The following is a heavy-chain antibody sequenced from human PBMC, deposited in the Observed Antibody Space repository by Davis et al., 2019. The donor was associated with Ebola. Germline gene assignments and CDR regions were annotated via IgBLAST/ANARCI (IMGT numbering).Heavy chain of an antibody. V-gene: IGHV4-34*01. J-gene: IGHJ5*02. CDR3: ARVRGIAAAGFWFDP. Sequence: MPGGPLRLSCAVYGGSFNTFYWTWIRQAPGKGLEGIGEVTHRGDTNYNPSLKSRVTISVDTSKNQFSLKLSSVTAADTAVYYCARVRGIAAAGFWFDPWGQGTLVTVSS. D-gene: IGHD6-13*01. CDR1: GGSFNTFY. CDR2: VTHRGDT.